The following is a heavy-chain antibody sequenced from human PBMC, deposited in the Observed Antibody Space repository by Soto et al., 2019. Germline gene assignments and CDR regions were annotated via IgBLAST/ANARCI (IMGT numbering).Heavy chain of an antibody. CDR2: IGPDGSNI. D-gene: IGHD1-1*01. V-gene: IGHV3-74*01. J-gene: IGHJ4*02. CDR3: VRDRNWSFDY. CDR1: GFIFSSHW. Sequence: GGSLRLSCAASGFIFSSHWMHWVRQATGKGLVGVSHIGPDGSNIWEADSVQGRFSIARDNARNRLYLQMNSLRDEDTAIYYCVRDRNWSFDYWGQVILVIVSS.